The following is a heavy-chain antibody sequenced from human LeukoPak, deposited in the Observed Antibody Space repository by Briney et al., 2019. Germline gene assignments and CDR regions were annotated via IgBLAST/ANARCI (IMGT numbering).Heavy chain of an antibody. Sequence: PSETLSLTCAVSGGSISSSNWWSWVRQPPGKGLEWIGEIYHSGSTNYNPSLKSRVTISVDTSKNQFSLKLSSVTAADTAVYYCARLMGTPVVGATMASPYVDYWGQGTLVTVSS. D-gene: IGHD1-26*01. CDR3: ARLMGTPVVGATMASPYVDY. CDR2: IYHSGST. CDR1: GGSISSSNW. V-gene: IGHV4-4*02. J-gene: IGHJ4*02.